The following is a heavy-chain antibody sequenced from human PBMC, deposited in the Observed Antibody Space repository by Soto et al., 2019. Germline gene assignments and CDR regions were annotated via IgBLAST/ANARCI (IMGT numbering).Heavy chain of an antibody. J-gene: IGHJ4*02. V-gene: IGHV3-21*01. CDR2: ISSSSSYI. CDR3: ARYSDILTGCFDY. D-gene: IGHD3-9*01. CDR1: GFTFSSYS. Sequence: EVQLVESGGGLVEPGGSLRLSCAASGFTFSSYSMNWVRQAPGKGLEWVSSISSSSSYIYYADSVKGRFTISRDNAKNTLYLQMNSLSAEATAVYYCARYSDILTGCFDYWGQGTLVTVSS.